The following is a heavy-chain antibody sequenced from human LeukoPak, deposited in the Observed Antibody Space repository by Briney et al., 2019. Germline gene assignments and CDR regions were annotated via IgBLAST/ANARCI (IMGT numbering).Heavy chain of an antibody. J-gene: IGHJ4*02. Sequence: GGSLRLSCVASGFTFSSFGMSWVRQAPGKGLEWVSGFSGSGSNTYYADSVEGRFTISRDNSKNTLYLQMNSLRAEDTAVYYCARDSESSTPNDYWGQGTLVTVSS. D-gene: IGHD2-2*01. CDR3: ARDSESSTPNDY. V-gene: IGHV3-23*01. CDR1: GFTFSSFG. CDR2: FSGSGSNT.